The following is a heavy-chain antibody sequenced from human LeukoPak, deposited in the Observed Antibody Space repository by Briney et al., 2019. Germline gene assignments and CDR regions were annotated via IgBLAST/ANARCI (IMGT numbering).Heavy chain of an antibody. V-gene: IGHV4-4*07. CDR3: AREGGYDFWSGYSSSGWFDP. Sequence: SETLSLTCTVSGGSISSYYWSWIRQPAGKGLEWIGRIYTSGSTNYNPSLKSRVTMSVDTSKNQFSLKLSSVTAADTAVYYCAREGGYDFWSGYSSSGWFDPWGQGTLVTVSS. CDR2: IYTSGST. D-gene: IGHD3-3*01. CDR1: GGSISSYY. J-gene: IGHJ5*02.